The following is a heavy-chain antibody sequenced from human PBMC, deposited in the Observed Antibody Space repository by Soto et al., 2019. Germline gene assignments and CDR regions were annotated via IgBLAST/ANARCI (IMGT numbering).Heavy chain of an antibody. V-gene: IGHV4-59*01. CDR1: GGSISSYY. CDR2: IYYSGTT. D-gene: IGHD3-22*01. Sequence: SETLSLTCTVSGGSISSYYWRWIRQPPGKGLECIGYIYYSGTTNYNPSLKSRVTISVDTSKNQFSLKLSSVTAADTAVYYCARWPTMIVVGNRDAFDIWGQGSLVTVSS. J-gene: IGHJ3*02. CDR3: ARWPTMIVVGNRDAFDI.